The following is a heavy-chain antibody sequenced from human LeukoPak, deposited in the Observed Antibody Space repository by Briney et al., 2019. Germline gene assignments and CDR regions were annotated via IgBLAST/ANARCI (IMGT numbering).Heavy chain of an antibody. V-gene: IGHV1-69*13. Sequence: ASVKVSCKVSGGTFSSYAISWVRQAPGQGLEWMGGIIPIFGTANYAQKFQGRVTITADESTSTAYMELSSLRSEDTAVYYCAKSLLRVVWAYCGGDCYSFDCWGQGTLVTVSS. D-gene: IGHD2-21*01. CDR3: AKSLLRVVWAYCGGDCYSFDC. CDR2: IIPIFGTA. CDR1: GGTFSSYA. J-gene: IGHJ4*02.